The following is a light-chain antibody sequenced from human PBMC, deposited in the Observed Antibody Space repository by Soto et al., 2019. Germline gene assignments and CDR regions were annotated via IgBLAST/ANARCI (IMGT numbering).Light chain of an antibody. CDR2: LNSDGSH. Sequence: QLVLTQSPSASASLGASVKLTCTLSSGHSSYAIAWHQQQPEKGPRYLMKLNSDGSHSKGDGIPDRLSGSSSGAERYLTSSRLQSEDEADYYCQTWGTGIQVFGGGTKLTVL. CDR3: QTWGTGIQV. CDR1: SGHSSYA. J-gene: IGLJ2*01. V-gene: IGLV4-69*01.